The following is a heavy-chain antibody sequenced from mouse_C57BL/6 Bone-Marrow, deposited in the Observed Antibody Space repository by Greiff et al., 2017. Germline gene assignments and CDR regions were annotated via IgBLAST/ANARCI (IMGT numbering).Heavy chain of an antibody. D-gene: IGHD1-1*01. J-gene: IGHJ2*01. V-gene: IGHV1-81*01. Sequence: QVQLKQSGAELARPGASVKLSCKASGYTFTSYGISWVKQRTGQGLEWIGEIYPRSGNTYYNEKFKGKATLTADKSSSTAYMELRSLTSEDSAVYFCVIAALYDFDYWGKGTTLTVSS. CDR1: GYTFTSYG. CDR2: IYPRSGNT. CDR3: VIAALYDFDY.